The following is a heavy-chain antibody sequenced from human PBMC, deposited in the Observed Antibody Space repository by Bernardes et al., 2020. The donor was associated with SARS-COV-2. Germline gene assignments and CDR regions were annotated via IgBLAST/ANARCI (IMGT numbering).Heavy chain of an antibody. CDR3: ARGPIFMVRGIKGNYYAMDV. J-gene: IGHJ6*02. V-gene: IGHV3-72*01. CDR2: TGNKANSYTT. Sequence: GGSLRLSCAASGFTFSDHYMDWVRQAPGKGLEWVGRTGNKANSYTTEYAASVKGRFTISRDDSKNSLYLQMHSLKTEDTAVYYCARGPIFMVRGIKGNYYAMDVWGQGTTVTVSS. CDR1: GFTFSDHY. D-gene: IGHD3-10*01.